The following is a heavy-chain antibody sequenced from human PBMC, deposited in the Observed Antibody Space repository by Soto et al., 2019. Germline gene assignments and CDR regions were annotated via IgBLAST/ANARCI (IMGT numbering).Heavy chain of an antibody. D-gene: IGHD3-10*01. CDR1: GGSFSGYY. CDR2: IYYSGST. CDR3: ARQYGPIDY. J-gene: IGHJ4*02. Sequence: SETLSLTCAVYGGSFSGYYWSWIRQPPGKGLEWIGYIYYSGSTNYNPSLKGRVTISVDTSKNQFSLKLSSVTAADTAVYYCARQYGPIDYWGQGTLVTVSS. V-gene: IGHV4-59*08.